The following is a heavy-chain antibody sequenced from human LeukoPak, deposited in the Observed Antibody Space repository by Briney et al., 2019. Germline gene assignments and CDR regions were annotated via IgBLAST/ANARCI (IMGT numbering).Heavy chain of an antibody. D-gene: IGHD2-21*01. Sequence: PSETLSLTCTVSGGSISSSSYYWGWIRQPPGKGLEWIGSIYYSGSTYYNPSLKSRVTISVDTSKNQFSLKLSSVTAADTAVYYCAREQPILYYYYYYMDVWGKGTTVTVSS. CDR1: GGSISSSSYY. J-gene: IGHJ6*03. CDR3: AREQPILYYYYYYMDV. V-gene: IGHV4-39*07. CDR2: IYYSGST.